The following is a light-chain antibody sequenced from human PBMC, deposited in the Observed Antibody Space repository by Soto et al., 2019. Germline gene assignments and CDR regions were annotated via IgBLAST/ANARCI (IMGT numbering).Light chain of an antibody. V-gene: IGKV1-8*01. CDR3: QQYYSYPHT. CDR2: AAS. J-gene: IGKJ1*01. CDR1: QGISSY. Sequence: AIRMTQSPSSFSASTGDRVTITCRASQGISSYLAWYQQKPGKAPKILIYAASTLQSRVPSRFSGSGSGTDFNLTSSLLHSEDFATYYCQQYYSYPHTFGQGTKVEIK.